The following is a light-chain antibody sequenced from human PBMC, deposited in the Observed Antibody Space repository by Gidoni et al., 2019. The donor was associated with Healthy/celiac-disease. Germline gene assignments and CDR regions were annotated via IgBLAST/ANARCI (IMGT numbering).Light chain of an antibody. CDR2: EVS. CDR1: SSDVGGYNY. V-gene: IGLV2-14*01. CDR3: SSYTSSSTVV. Sequence: QSALTPPPSGSGSPGHAITISCTGTSSDVGGYNYVSWYQQHPGKAPQLMIYEVSNRPSGVSNRFSGSKSGNTASLTISGLQAEDEADYYCSSYTSSSTVVFGGGTKLTVL. J-gene: IGLJ2*01.